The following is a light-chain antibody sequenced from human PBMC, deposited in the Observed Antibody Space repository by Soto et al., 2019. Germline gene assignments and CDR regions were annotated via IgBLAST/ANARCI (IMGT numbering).Light chain of an antibody. CDR2: WAT. J-gene: IGKJ1*01. Sequence: IVVTQSQDSLALSLGERATINCKSSQSVLFNSNNKNYLAWYQQKPGQPPKMLIYWATTRESGVPDRFSGSGSGTDFTLTISSLRAEDVEVYYCQEYYNNPLSFGQGTKVEIK. CDR3: QEYYNNPLS. V-gene: IGKV4-1*01. CDR1: QSVLFNSNNKNY.